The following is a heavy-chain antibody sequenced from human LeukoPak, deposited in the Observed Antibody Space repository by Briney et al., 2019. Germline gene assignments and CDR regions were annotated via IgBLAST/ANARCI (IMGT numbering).Heavy chain of an antibody. CDR3: ARDKDQYRLDAFDI. CDR2: IYSGGST. V-gene: IGHV3-66*01. Sequence: GGSLRLACAASGFTVSSNYISWVRQARGKGMGWVSVIYSGGSTYYADSVKGRFTISRDNSKNTLYLQMNSLRAEDTAVYYCARDKDQYRLDAFDIWGQGTMVTVSS. CDR1: GFTVSSNY. J-gene: IGHJ3*02. D-gene: IGHD1-14*01.